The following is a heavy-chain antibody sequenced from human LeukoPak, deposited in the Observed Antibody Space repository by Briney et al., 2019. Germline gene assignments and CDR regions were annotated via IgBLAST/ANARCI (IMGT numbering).Heavy chain of an antibody. D-gene: IGHD3-10*01. Sequence: GGSLRLSCAASGFTFSSYSMNWVRQAPGKGLEWVSSISSSSSDTHFADSVKGRFTISRDNAKNSLYLQMNSLRAGDTAVYYCARDKKNYYGSGSYYYYGMDVWGQGTTVTVSS. V-gene: IGHV3-21*01. J-gene: IGHJ6*02. CDR3: ARDKKNYYGSGSYYYYGMDV. CDR1: GFTFSSYS. CDR2: ISSSSSDT.